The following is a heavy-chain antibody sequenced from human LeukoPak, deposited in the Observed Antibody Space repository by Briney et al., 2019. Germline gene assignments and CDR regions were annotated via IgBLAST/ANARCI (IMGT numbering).Heavy chain of an antibody. CDR3: ARDSSRRAPPVSKTDYYYGMDV. V-gene: IGHV4-59*01. Sequence: ASETLSLTCTVSGGSISSYYWSWIRQPPGKGLEWIGYIYYSGSTNYNPSLKSRVTISVDTSKNQFSLKLSSVTAADTAVYYCARDSSRRAPPVSKTDYYYGMDVWGQGTTVTVSS. CDR1: GGSISSYY. J-gene: IGHJ6*02. D-gene: IGHD6-13*01. CDR2: IYYSGST.